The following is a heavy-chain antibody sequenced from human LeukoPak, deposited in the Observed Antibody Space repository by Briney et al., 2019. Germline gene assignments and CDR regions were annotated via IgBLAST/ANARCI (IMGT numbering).Heavy chain of an antibody. D-gene: IGHD3-10*01. CDR1: GGSFNGYY. CDR3: ARGRRVRGVRSFDP. CDR2: INHSGST. V-gene: IGHV4-34*01. J-gene: IGHJ5*02. Sequence: PSETLSLTCAVSGGSFNGYYWSWIRQPPGKGLEWIGEINHSGSTNYNPSLKSRVTISVDTSKNQFSLKLSSVTAADTAVYYCARGRRVRGVRSFDPWGQGTLVTVSS.